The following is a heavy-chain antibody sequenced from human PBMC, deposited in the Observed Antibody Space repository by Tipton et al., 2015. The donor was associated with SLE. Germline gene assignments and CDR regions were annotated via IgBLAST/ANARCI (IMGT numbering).Heavy chain of an antibody. Sequence: SLRLSCAASGLTVTNSWMDWVRQAPGKGLEGVANIKSDGSERNYVDSVKGRFTISRDNAENLLYLQMDSLRGEDTAVYYCASSGVMVREPTFDYWGHGTLVTVSS. D-gene: IGHD3-10*01. CDR2: IKSDGSER. V-gene: IGHV3-7*01. CDR1: GLTVTNSW. J-gene: IGHJ4*01. CDR3: ASSGVMVREPTFDY.